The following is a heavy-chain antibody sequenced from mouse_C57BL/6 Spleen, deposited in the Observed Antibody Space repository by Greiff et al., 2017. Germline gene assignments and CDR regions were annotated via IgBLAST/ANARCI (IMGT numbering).Heavy chain of an antibody. CDR3: ARKNLYAVGY. J-gene: IGHJ4*01. CDR2: ISRGSSTI. CDR1: GFTFSDYG. Sequence: EVQLLESGAGLVKPGASLKLSCAASGFTFSDYGMHWVRQAPEQGLEWVAYISRGSSTIYYADTVKGRFTISRDNAKNTLFLQMTSLRSEDTAMYYCARKNLYAVGYWGQGTSVTVSS. V-gene: IGHV5-17*01.